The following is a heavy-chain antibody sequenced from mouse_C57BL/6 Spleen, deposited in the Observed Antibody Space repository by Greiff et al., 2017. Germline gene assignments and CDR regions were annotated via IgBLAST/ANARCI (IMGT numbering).Heavy chain of an antibody. J-gene: IGHJ1*03. D-gene: IGHD6-2*01. CDR3: VVDWYFDV. Sequence: EVQLQQSGAELVKPGASVKLSCTASGFNFKDYYMHWVKQRTEQGLEWIGRIDPENGETKYGPKFQGKATITADTSSNTAYLQLSSLTSEDTAVYYCVVDWYFDVWGTGTTVTVSS. CDR1: GFNFKDYY. CDR2: IDPENGET. V-gene: IGHV14-2*01.